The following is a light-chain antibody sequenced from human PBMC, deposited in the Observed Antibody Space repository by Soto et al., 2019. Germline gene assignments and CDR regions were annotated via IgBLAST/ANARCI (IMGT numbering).Light chain of an antibody. V-gene: IGKV1-39*01. CDR3: HPSFSTPT. CDR2: SAS. J-gene: IGKJ5*01. CDR1: QRINIY. Sequence: VQMTHSPSSLSTSVGYRVTITCLAIQRINIYLNWYRQKQGKAPELLIYSASNLQGGVPSRFSGSGSGTDFTLTISSLQPEDFATYYCHPSFSTPTFGQGTRLEI.